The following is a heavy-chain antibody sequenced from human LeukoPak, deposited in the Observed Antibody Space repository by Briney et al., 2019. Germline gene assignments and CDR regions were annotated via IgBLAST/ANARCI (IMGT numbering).Heavy chain of an antibody. Sequence: SVKVSCKASGGTFSSYAISWVRQAPGQGLEWMGRIIPILGIANYAQKLQGRVTMTTDTSTSTAYMELRSLRSDDTAVYYCARDDVEGIAAAWGQGTLVTVSS. CDR1: GGTFSSYA. D-gene: IGHD6-13*01. J-gene: IGHJ5*02. V-gene: IGHV1-69*04. CDR3: ARDDVEGIAAA. CDR2: IIPILGIA.